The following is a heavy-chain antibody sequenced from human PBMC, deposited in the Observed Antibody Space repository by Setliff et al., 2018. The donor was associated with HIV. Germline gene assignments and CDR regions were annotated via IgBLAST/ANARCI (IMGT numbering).Heavy chain of an antibody. CDR3: ARHYPRSDDAFDI. CDR1: GGSISSYY. V-gene: IGHV4-59*08. CDR2: IYYTGNT. J-gene: IGHJ3*02. D-gene: IGHD6-19*01. Sequence: SETLSLTCTVSGGSISSYYWSWIRQSPGKGLEWIGYIYYTGNTNYNPSLKSRVTISVDTSKNQFSLKMTSVTAADTAVYYCARHYPRSDDAFDIWGQGTMVTVSS.